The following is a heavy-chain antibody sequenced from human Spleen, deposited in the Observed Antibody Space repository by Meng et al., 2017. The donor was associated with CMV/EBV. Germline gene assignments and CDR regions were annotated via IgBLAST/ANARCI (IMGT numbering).Heavy chain of an antibody. Sequence: SVKVSCKASGDTFSSYAVSWVRQAPGQGPEWLGGILPILNIANYAQKFQGRVTITADKSTSTAYMELSRLRLEDTAVYYCVSGHYKTSPPPLYYYGMDVWGQGTSVTVSS. CDR2: ILPILNIA. CDR3: VSGHYKTSPPPLYYYGMDV. V-gene: IGHV1-69*10. D-gene: IGHD1-14*01. CDR1: GDTFSSYA. J-gene: IGHJ6*02.